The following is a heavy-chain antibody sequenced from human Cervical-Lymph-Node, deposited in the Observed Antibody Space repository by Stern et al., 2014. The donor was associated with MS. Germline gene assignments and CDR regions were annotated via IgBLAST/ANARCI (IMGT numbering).Heavy chain of an antibody. CDR2: IWSDGSNP. CDR1: GFSFSRYA. J-gene: IGHJ4*02. V-gene: IGHV3-33*01. CDR3: ASAYSSSHYYFDY. Sequence: VQLLESGGGVVQPGRSLRLSCAASGFSFSRYAMHWVRQAPGKGLEWVALIWSDGSNPYYADSVTGRFTISRDNFKNTLYLQMNSLRAEDTAVYYCASAYSSSHYYFDYWGQGTLVTVSS. D-gene: IGHD6-13*01.